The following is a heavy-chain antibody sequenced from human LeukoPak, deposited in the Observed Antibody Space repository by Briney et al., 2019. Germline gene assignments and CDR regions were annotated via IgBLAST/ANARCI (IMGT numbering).Heavy chain of an antibody. CDR1: GFTFSSYA. J-gene: IGHJ4*02. V-gene: IGHV3-23*01. D-gene: IGHD3-16*02. CDR2: ISGSGGST. Sequence: GGSLSLSCAASGFTFSSYAMSWVRQAPGKGLEWVSAISGSGGSTYYADSVKGRFTISRDNSKNTLYLQMNSLRAEDTAVYYCAKDQMYVWGSYRPFGYWGQGTLVTVSS. CDR3: AKDQMYVWGSYRPFGY.